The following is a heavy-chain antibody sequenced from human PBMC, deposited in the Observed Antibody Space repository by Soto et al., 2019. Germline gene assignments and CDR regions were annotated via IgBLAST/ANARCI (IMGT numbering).Heavy chain of an antibody. V-gene: IGHV3-7*01. J-gene: IGHJ5*02. CDR2: IKQDGSEK. CDR3: ARDVYYGFWSGYGLEWFDA. Sequence: EVQLVESGGDLVQPGGSLRLSCATSGFTFSRYRMSWVRQAPGKGLEWVANIKQDGSEKSYVDSVKGRFTISRDNALNSLYLQMNSLRAEDTAVYYCARDVYYGFWSGYGLEWFDAWGQGTRVTVSS. D-gene: IGHD3-3*01. CDR1: GFTFSRYR.